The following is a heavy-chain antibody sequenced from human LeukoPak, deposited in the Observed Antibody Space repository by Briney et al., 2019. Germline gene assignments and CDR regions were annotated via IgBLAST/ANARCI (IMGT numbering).Heavy chain of an antibody. D-gene: IGHD2-15*01. Sequence: GGSLRLSCAASGFTFSSYGMHWVRQAPGKGLEWVAVISYDGGNKYYADSVKGRFTISRDNSKNTLYLQMNSLRAEDTAVYYCAKDEGYCSGGSCYSYDYWGQGTLVTVSS. J-gene: IGHJ4*02. CDR2: ISYDGGNK. CDR3: AKDEGYCSGGSCYSYDY. CDR1: GFTFSSYG. V-gene: IGHV3-30*18.